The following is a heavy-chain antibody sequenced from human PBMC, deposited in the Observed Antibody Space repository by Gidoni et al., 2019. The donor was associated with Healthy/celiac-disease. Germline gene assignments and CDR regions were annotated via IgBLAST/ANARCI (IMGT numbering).Heavy chain of an antibody. CDR2: IWYDGSNK. CDR1: GFTFSSYG. V-gene: IGHV3-33*01. J-gene: IGHJ6*02. Sequence: QVQLVSPGGGVVLPGRSLRLPCAASGFTFSSYGMHWVRQAPGKGLEWVAVIWYDGSNKYYADSVKGRFTISRDNSKNTLYLQMNSLRAEDTAVYYCAGDLNSYYYGMDVWGQGTTVTVSS. CDR3: AGDLNSYYYGMDV.